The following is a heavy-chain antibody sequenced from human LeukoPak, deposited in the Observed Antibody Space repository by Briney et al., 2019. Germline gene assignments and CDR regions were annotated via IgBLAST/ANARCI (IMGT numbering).Heavy chain of an antibody. CDR1: GGSISSGGCY. V-gene: IGHV4-31*03. J-gene: IGHJ4*02. D-gene: IGHD1-26*01. CDR3: ARLFHPALSGNYPFDY. Sequence: SQTLSLTCTVSGGSISSGGCYWSWIRQHPGKGLEWIGYIYYSGSTSYNPSLKSRVTISVDTSKNQFSLKLNSVTAADTAMYYCARLFHPALSGNYPFDYWGQGTLVTVSS. CDR2: IYYSGST.